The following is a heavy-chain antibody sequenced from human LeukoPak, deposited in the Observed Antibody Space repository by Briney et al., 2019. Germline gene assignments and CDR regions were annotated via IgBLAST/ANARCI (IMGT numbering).Heavy chain of an antibody. CDR3: ATDLYSSGWYVFVY. V-gene: IGHV1-18*01. J-gene: IGHJ4*02. D-gene: IGHD6-19*01. Sequence: GASVKVSCKASGYTFTSYGISWVRQAPGQGLEWMGWISAYNGNTNYAQKLQGRVTMTEDTSTDTAYMELSSLRSEDTAVYYCATDLYSSGWYVFVYWGQGTLVTVSS. CDR1: GYTFTSYG. CDR2: ISAYNGNT.